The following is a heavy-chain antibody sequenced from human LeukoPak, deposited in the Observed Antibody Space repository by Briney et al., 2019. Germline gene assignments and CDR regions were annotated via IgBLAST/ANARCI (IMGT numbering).Heavy chain of an antibody. CDR3: ARRAGDYSHPYDY. CDR1: GGSFSGYY. CDR2: INHSGST. J-gene: IGHJ4*02. V-gene: IGHV4-34*01. D-gene: IGHD3-22*01. Sequence: SETLSLTCAVYGGSFSGYYWSWIRQPPGKGLEWIGEINHSGSTNYNPSLKSRVTISVDTSKNQFSLKLSSVTAADTAMYYCARRAGDYSHPYDYWGQGTLVTVSS.